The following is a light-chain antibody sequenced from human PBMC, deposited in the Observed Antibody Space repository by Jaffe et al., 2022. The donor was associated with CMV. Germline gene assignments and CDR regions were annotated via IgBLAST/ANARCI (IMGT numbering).Light chain of an antibody. CDR1: QSLSSW. J-gene: IGKJ2*01. CDR2: KTS. CDR3: QQYRT. V-gene: IGKV1-5*03. Sequence: DIQMTQSPSTLSASVGDRVTITCRANQSLSSWLAWYQQKPGKAPKLLIFKTSSLEIGVPSRFSGSGSGTEFTLTINSLQPDDFATYYCQQYRTFGQGTKLEIK.